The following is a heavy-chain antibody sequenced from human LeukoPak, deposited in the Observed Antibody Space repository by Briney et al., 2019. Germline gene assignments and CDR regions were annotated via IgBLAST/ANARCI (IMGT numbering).Heavy chain of an antibody. D-gene: IGHD5-24*01. Sequence: SETLSLTCAVSGGSISSGGYYWSWIRQPAGKGLEWIGRIYTSGSTNYNPSLKSRVTMSVDTSKNQFSLKLSSVTAADTAVYYCARDPGDGLVDYWGQGTLVTVSS. CDR1: GGSISSGGYY. CDR3: ARDPGDGLVDY. CDR2: IYTSGST. J-gene: IGHJ4*02. V-gene: IGHV4-61*02.